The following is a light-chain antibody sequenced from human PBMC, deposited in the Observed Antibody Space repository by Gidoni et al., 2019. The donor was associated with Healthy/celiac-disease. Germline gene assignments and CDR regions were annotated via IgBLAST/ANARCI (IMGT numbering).Light chain of an antibody. V-gene: IGKV3-20*01. Sequence: EIVLTQSPGTLSLSPGERATRSCRASQSVSSSYLAWYQQKPGQAPRLLIYGASSRATGIPDRFSGSVSGTDFTLTISRLEPEDFAVYYCQQYGSSPWTFGQGTKVEIK. CDR2: GAS. CDR1: QSVSSSY. J-gene: IGKJ1*01. CDR3: QQYGSSPWT.